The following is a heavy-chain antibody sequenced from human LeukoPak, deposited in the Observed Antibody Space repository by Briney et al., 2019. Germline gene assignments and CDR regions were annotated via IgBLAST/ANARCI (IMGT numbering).Heavy chain of an antibody. V-gene: IGHV3-21*01. CDR2: ISSSSSYI. J-gene: IGHJ4*02. D-gene: IGHD2-2*01. CDR1: GFTFSSYS. Sequence: GGSLRLSCAASGFTFSSYSMNWVRQAPGKGLEWVSSISSSSSYIYYADSVKGRFTISRDNAKNSLYLQMNSLRAEDTAVYYCARGSSPDLGYCSSTSCYGIFWGQGTLVTVSS. CDR3: ARGSSPDLGYCSSTSCYGIF.